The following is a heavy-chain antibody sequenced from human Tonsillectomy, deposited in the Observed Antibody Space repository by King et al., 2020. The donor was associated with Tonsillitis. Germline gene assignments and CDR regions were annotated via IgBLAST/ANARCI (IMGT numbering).Heavy chain of an antibody. D-gene: IGHD6-19*01. Sequence: QVQLQQWGAGLLKPSETLSLSCAVYGGSFSDYYWSWIRQPPGKGLEWIGEINHSGSTNYNPSLKSRVTVSVDTSKHPFSLKLNSVTAADTAVYYCERGIAVAGTRCFDLWGRGTLVTVSS. CDR2: INHSGST. J-gene: IGHJ2*01. CDR3: ERGIAVAGTRCFDL. CDR1: GGSFSDYY. V-gene: IGHV4-34*01.